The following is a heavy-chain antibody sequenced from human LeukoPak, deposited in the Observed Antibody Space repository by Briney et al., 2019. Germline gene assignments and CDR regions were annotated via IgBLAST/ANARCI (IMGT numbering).Heavy chain of an antibody. Sequence: SETLSLTCTVSGDSISSGYYWGWIRQPPGKGLEWIGSIYHSGSTYYNPSLKSRVTISVDTSKNQFSLKLSSVTAADTAVYYCASSGSYFQADYWGQGTLVTVSS. V-gene: IGHV4-38-2*02. CDR3: ASSGSYFQADY. CDR1: GDSISSGYY. D-gene: IGHD3-10*01. J-gene: IGHJ4*02. CDR2: IYHSGST.